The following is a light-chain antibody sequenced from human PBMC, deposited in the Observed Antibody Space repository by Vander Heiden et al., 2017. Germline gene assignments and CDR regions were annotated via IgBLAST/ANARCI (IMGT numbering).Light chain of an antibody. V-gene: IGKV1-39*01. CDR2: AAS. J-gene: IGKJ2*01. CDR1: QSISSY. CDR3: QQSYSTLEYT. Sequence: DIQMTQSPSSLSASVGDRVTITCRASQSISSYLNWYQQKPGKARKLLIYAASSLQSGVPSRFSVSESGTDFTLTISSLQPEDFATYYCQQSYSTLEYTFGQGTKLEIK.